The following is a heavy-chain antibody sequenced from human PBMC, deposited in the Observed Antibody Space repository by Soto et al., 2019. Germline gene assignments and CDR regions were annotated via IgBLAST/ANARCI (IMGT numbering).Heavy chain of an antibody. J-gene: IGHJ5*02. CDR1: GGSISSGGYY. Sequence: SETLSLTCTVSGGSISSGGYYWSWIRQHPGKGLEWIGYIYYSGSTYYNPSLKSRVTISVDTSKNQFSLKLSSVTAADTAVYYCARGRMVRGVIIRDNWFDPWGQGTLVTVPQ. CDR2: IYYSGST. V-gene: IGHV4-31*03. CDR3: ARGRMVRGVIIRDNWFDP. D-gene: IGHD3-10*01.